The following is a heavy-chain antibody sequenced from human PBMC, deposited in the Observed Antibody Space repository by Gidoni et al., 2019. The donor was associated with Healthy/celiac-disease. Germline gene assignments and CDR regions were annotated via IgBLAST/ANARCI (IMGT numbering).Heavy chain of an antibody. CDR3: ARGSSSWYYFDY. CDR1: GFTFSDHY. CDR2: TRNKANSYTT. V-gene: IGHV3-72*01. J-gene: IGHJ4*02. Sequence: EVQLVESGGGLVQPGGSLRLSCAASGFTFSDHYMDWVRQAPGKGLEWVGRTRNKANSYTTEYAASVKGRFTISRDDSKNSLYLQMNSLKTEDTAVYYCARGSSSWYYFDYWGQGTLVTVSS. D-gene: IGHD6-13*01.